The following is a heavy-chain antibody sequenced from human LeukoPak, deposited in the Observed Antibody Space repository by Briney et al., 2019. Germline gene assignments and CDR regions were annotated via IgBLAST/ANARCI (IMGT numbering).Heavy chain of an antibody. V-gene: IGHV4-59*01. Sequence: SETLSLTCTVSGGSISSYYWSWIRQPPGKGLEWLGYIYYSGSTNYNPSLKSRVAISVDTSKNQFSLKLSSVTAADTAVYYCARVRPRNYYDSSGFLDYWGQGTLVTVSS. D-gene: IGHD3-22*01. CDR3: ARVRPRNYYDSSGFLDY. CDR1: GGSISSYY. J-gene: IGHJ4*02. CDR2: IYYSGST.